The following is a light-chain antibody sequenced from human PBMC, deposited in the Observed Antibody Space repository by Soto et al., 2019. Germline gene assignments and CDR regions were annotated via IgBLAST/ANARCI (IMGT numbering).Light chain of an antibody. CDR2: RAS. J-gene: IGKJ5*01. V-gene: IGKV3-20*01. Sequence: EIVLTQSPGTLSLSPGERATLSCRASQSISSKLAWYQQKPGQAPRLLISRASSRATGIPDRFSGSGSGTDFTLTISRLEAEDFALYYCQQYAGSPITVGQGTRLDIK. CDR3: QQYAGSPIT. CDR1: QSISSK.